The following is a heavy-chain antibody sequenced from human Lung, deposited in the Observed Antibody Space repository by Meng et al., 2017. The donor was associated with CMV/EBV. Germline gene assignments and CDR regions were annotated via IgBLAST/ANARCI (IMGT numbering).Heavy chain of an antibody. CDR2: ISTYNGNT. D-gene: IGHD3-3*01. Sequence: ASVXVSCKASGYTFTSYGINWVRQAPGQGLEWMAWISTYNGNTYYAQKFQGRVTLTTDTSTSAAYMELRSLRSDDTAVYYCARDWRLMNAKPNWFDPSGQGXLVTVSS. V-gene: IGHV1-18*01. CDR3: ARDWRLMNAKPNWFDP. CDR1: GYTFTSYG. J-gene: IGHJ5*02.